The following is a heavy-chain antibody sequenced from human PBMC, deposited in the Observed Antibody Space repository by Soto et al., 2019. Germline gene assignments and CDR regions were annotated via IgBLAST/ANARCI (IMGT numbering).Heavy chain of an antibody. CDR3: ARGGGHGGDYYYGMDV. CDR2: ISSSSSYI. D-gene: IGHD3-10*01. J-gene: IGHJ6*02. CDR1: GFTFSSYS. Sequence: GGSLRLSCAASGFTFSSYSMNWVRQAPGKGLEWVSSISSSSSYIYYADSVKGRFTISRDNAKNSLYLQMNSLRAEDTAVYYCARGGGHGGDYYYGMDVWGQGTTVTVSS. V-gene: IGHV3-21*01.